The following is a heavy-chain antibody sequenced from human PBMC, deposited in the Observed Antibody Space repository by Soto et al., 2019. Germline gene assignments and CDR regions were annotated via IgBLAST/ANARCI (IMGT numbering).Heavy chain of an antibody. V-gene: IGHV1-69*06. D-gene: IGHD3-22*01. Sequence: SVKVSCKASGGTFSSYAISWVRQAPGQGLEWMGGIIPIFGTANYAQKFQGRVTITADKSTSTAYMELSSLRSEDTAVYYCARDRYYYDSSGYRWPYYYGMDVWGQGTTVTVSS. J-gene: IGHJ6*02. CDR1: GGTFSSYA. CDR2: IIPIFGTA. CDR3: ARDRYYYDSSGYRWPYYYGMDV.